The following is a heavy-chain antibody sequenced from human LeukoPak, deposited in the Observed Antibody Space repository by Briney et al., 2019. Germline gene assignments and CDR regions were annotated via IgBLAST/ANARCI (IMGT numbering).Heavy chain of an antibody. CDR3: ARDEAALDY. CDR2: IYYSGST. CDR1: GVSISSYY. V-gene: IGHV4-59*01. J-gene: IGHJ4*02. D-gene: IGHD6-6*01. Sequence: SETLSLTCTVSGVSISSYYWSWIRQPPGKGLEWIGYIYYSGSTNYNPSLKSRVTISVDTSKNQFSLKLSSVTAADTAVYYCARDEAALDYWGQGTLVTVSS.